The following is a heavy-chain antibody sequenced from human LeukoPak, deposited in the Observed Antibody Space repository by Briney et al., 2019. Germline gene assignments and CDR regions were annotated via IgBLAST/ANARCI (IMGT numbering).Heavy chain of an antibody. CDR2: IYPGDSDT. Sequence: GESLKISCKGSGYRFTNYWIGWVRQMPGKGLEWMGLIYPGDSDTRYSPSFQGQVTISADRSINTACLQWNSLKASDTAIYYCARRISNWYYFDYWGQGTLVTVSS. V-gene: IGHV5-51*03. D-gene: IGHD4-11*01. CDR3: ARRISNWYYFDY. J-gene: IGHJ4*02. CDR1: GYRFTNYW.